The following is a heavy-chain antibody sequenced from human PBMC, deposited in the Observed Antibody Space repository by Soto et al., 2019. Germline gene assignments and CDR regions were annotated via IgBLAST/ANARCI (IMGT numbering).Heavy chain of an antibody. CDR2: MYHSGST. CDR3: ARHFSVEYFDY. CDR1: GGSISSGGYS. V-gene: IGHV4-30-2*05. J-gene: IGHJ4*02. Sequence: SETLSLTCAVSGGSISSGGYSWSWIRQPPGKGLEWIGYMYHSGSTYYNPSLKSRVTISIDTSKNQFSLKLSSVTAADTAVYYCARHFSVEYFDYWGQGALVTVSS.